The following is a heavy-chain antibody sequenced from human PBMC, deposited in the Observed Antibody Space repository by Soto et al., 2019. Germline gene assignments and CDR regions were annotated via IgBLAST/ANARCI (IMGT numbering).Heavy chain of an antibody. D-gene: IGHD3-10*01. CDR1: GYTFTSYG. Sequence: GASVKVSCKASGYTFTSYGISWVRQAPGQGLEWMGWISAYNGNTNYAQKLQGRVTMTTDTSTSTAYMELRSLRSDDTAVYYCARDYFNSYYGSGSYYTDDAFDIWGQGTMVTVSS. CDR3: ARDYFNSYYGSGSYYTDDAFDI. J-gene: IGHJ3*02. CDR2: ISAYNGNT. V-gene: IGHV1-18*01.